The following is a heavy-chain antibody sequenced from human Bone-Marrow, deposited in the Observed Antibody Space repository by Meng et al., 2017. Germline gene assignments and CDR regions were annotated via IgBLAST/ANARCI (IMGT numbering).Heavy chain of an antibody. V-gene: IGHV1-2*02. CDR3: ARAYTYGELYFDY. J-gene: IGHJ4*02. CDR2: INPNSGGT. Sequence: ASVKVSCKASGYTFTGYYMHWVRQAPGQGLEWMGWINPNSGGTNYAQKFQGRVTMTRDTSISTAYMELSRLRSDDTAVYYCARAYTYGELYFDYWGQGTLVTVSS. CDR1: GYTFTGYY. D-gene: IGHD3-16*01.